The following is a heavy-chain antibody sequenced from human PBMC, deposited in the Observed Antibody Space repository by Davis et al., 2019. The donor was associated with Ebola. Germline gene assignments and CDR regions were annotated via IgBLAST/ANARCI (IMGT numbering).Heavy chain of an antibody. Sequence: GGSLRLSCAASGFTFSSYVMSWVRQAPGKGLEWVPYISGSGSTTYYADSVKGRFTISRDNAKNSLFLQMNSLRAEDTALYYCAREIEGSGPAFDFWGQGSLVSVSS. CDR3: AREIEGSGPAFDF. D-gene: IGHD3-22*01. J-gene: IGHJ4*02. V-gene: IGHV3-48*03. CDR2: ISGSGSTT. CDR1: GFTFSSYV.